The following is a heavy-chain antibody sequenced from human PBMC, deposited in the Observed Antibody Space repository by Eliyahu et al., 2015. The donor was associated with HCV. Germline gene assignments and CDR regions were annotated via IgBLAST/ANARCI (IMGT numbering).Heavy chain of an antibody. J-gene: IGHJ6*02. D-gene: IGHD3-10*01. CDR2: LSNDGSKK. CDR1: GFTFIFYD. V-gene: IGHV3-30*03. CDR3: VRGPYNAGSGRQASAYYQYNMDV. Sequence: VQLMESGGGVVQPGRSLRLSCAASGFTFIFYDMPWVRRAPAKGLEWVAELSNDGSKKFYADSVKGRFTISRDNDRKTLFLEIKFLRAEDTAVYYCVRGPYNAGSGRQASAYYQYNMDVWGQGTAVTVSS.